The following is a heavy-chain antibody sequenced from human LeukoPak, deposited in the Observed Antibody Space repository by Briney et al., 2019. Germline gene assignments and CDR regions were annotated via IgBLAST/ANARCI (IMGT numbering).Heavy chain of an antibody. CDR2: MNPNSGNT. J-gene: IGHJ5*02. CDR1: GYTFTSYD. V-gene: IGHV1-8*01. D-gene: IGHD3-3*01. CDR3: AREGSGYDFWSGYYSAGLKNWFDP. Sequence: ASVKVSCKASGYTFTSYDINWVRQATGQGLEWMGWMNPNSGNTGYAQKFQGRVTMTRNTSISTAYMELSSLRSEDTAVYYCAREGSGYDFWSGYYSAGLKNWFDPWGQGTLVTVSS.